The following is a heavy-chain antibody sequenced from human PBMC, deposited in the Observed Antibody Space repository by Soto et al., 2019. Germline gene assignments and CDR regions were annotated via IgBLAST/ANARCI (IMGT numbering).Heavy chain of an antibody. V-gene: IGHV3-23*01. CDR1: GFTFSSYA. Sequence: PGGSLRLSCAASGFTFSSYAMSWVRQAPGKGLEWVSAISGSGGSTYYADSVKGRFTISRDNSKNTLYLQMNSLRAEDTAVYYCAKDGAGDLTGNPGPHYYGMDVWGQGTTVTVSS. J-gene: IGHJ6*02. D-gene: IGHD1-20*01. CDR2: ISGSGGST. CDR3: AKDGAGDLTGNPGPHYYGMDV.